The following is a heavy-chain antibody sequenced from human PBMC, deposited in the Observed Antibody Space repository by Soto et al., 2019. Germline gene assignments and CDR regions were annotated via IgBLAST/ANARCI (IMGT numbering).Heavy chain of an antibody. J-gene: IGHJ5*02. Sequence: GASVKVSCKASGYTFTGYYMHWVRQAPGQGLEWMGWINPNSGGTNYAQKFQGRVTMTRDTSISTAHMELSRLRSDDTAVYYCAREGGYCSSTSCRLTSSFDPWGQGTLVTVSS. CDR1: GYTFTGYY. CDR3: AREGGYCSSTSCRLTSSFDP. CDR2: INPNSGGT. V-gene: IGHV1-2*02. D-gene: IGHD2-2*01.